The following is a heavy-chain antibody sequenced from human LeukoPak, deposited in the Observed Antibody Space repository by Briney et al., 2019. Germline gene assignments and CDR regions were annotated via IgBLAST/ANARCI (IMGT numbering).Heavy chain of an antibody. CDR1: GGTFSSYA. J-gene: IGHJ5*02. CDR3: ARGVLRYFDWLSSPLNDWFDP. CDR2: IIPILGIA. D-gene: IGHD3-9*01. Sequence: ASVKVSCKASGGTFSSYAISWVRQAPGQGLEWMGRIIPILGIANYAQKFQGRVTITADKSTSTAYMEVSSLRSEDTAVYYCARGVLRYFDWLSSPLNDWFDPWGQGTLVTVSS. V-gene: IGHV1-69*04.